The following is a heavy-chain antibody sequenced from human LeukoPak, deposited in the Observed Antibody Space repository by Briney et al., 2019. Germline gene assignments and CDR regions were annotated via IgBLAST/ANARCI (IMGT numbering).Heavy chain of an antibody. CDR2: IYYSGST. J-gene: IGHJ5*02. CDR1: GGSISSYY. CDR3: AREVRYSTSRNWFDP. Sequence: SETLSLTCTVSGGSISSYYWSWIRQPPGKGLEWIGYIYYSGSTNYNPSLKGRVTISVDTSKNQFSLKLSSVTAADTAVYYCAREVRYSTSRNWFDPWGQGTLVTVSS. D-gene: IGHD3-9*01. V-gene: IGHV4-59*01.